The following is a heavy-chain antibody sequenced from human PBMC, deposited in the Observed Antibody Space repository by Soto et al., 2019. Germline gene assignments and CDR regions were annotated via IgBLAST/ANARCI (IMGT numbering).Heavy chain of an antibody. Sequence: SETLSLTCTVSGGSISSSSYYWGWIRQPPGKGLEWIGSIYYSGSTYYNPSLKSRVTISVDTSKNQFSLKLSSVTAADTAVYYCASRSLSSITMIVVVITDDAIDIWGQGTMVTVSS. CDR2: IYYSGST. V-gene: IGHV4-39*01. CDR3: ASRSLSSITMIVVVITDDAIDI. D-gene: IGHD3-22*01. J-gene: IGHJ3*02. CDR1: GGSISSSSYY.